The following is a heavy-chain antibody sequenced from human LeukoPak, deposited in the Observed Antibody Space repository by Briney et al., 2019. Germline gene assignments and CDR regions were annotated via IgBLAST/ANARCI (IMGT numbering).Heavy chain of an antibody. V-gene: IGHV3-30-3*01. CDR1: GFTFSSYA. J-gene: IGHJ4*02. D-gene: IGHD6-6*01. CDR3: ARATGYSSSSGLDY. CDR2: ISYDGSNR. Sequence: GGSLRLSCAASGFTFSSYAMHWVRQAPGKGLEWVAVISYDGSNRYYADSVKGRFTISRDNSKNTLYLQMNSLRAEDTAVYYCARATGYSSSSGLDYWGQGTLVTVSS.